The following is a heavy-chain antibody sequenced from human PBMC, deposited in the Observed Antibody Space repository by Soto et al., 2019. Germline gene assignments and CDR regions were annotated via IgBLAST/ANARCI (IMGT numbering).Heavy chain of an antibody. CDR3: ARGRVTIFGVVITDFDY. CDR2: IYASGST. Sequence: QVQLQESGPGLVKPSQTLSLTCTVSGDSISSGGYYWSWIRQHPGKGLEWIGYIYASGSTFYHPSVKSRITMSVDRSKNQFSLELTSVTAADTAVYFCARGRVTIFGVVITDFDYWGQGTLVTVSS. D-gene: IGHD3-3*01. V-gene: IGHV4-31*03. J-gene: IGHJ4*02. CDR1: GDSISSGGYY.